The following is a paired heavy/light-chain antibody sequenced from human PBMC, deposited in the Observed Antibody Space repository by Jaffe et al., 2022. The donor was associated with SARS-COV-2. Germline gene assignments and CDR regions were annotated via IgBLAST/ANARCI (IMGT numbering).Heavy chain of an antibody. Sequence: EVQLVESGGGLVQPGGSLRLSCAASGFTFSGYSMTWVRQAPGKGLEWVSYISRSSTTIYYADSVKGRFTISRDNAKNSLYLQMNSLRDEDTAVYYCARALGYCSSTSCYYFDNWGQGTLVTVSA. CDR2: ISRSSTTI. V-gene: IGHV3-48*02. CDR3: ARALGYCSSTSCYYFDN. CDR1: GFTFSGYS. J-gene: IGHJ4*02. D-gene: IGHD2-2*01.
Light chain of an antibody. CDR1: SSNIRSNP. J-gene: IGLJ3*02. CDR2: SDN. V-gene: IGLV1-44*01. CDR3: ATWDDSLNGGV. Sequence: QSVLTQPPSASGTPGQRVTVSCSGSSSNIRSNPVHWYQQLPGTAPKLLIYSDNQRPSGVPDRFSGSKSGPSASLAISGLQSEDEADYYCATWDDSLNGGVFGGGTKLTVL.